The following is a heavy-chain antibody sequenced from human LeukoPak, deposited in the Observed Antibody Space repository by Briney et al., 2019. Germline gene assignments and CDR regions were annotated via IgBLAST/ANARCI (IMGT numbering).Heavy chain of an antibody. CDR2: IYYTGNT. J-gene: IGHJ4*02. V-gene: IGHV4-39*01. Sequence: SETLSLTCTVSGGSISSSGYYWGWIRQPPGKGLEWIGNIYYTGNTYYNPSLKSRITISVDTSKNQFSLKMRSVTAADTAVYYCARRPEYCSSSSCYTFDNWGQGTLVTVSS. CDR1: GGSISSSGYY. CDR3: ARRPEYCSSSSCYTFDN. D-gene: IGHD2-2*01.